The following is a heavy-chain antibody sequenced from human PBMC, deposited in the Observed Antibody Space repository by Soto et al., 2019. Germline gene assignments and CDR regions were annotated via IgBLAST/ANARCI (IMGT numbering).Heavy chain of an antibody. Sequence: GGSLRLSCAASGFTFDDYAMHWVRQAPGKGLEWVSGISWNSGSIGYADSVKGRFTISRDNAKNSLYLQMNSLRAEDTALYYCAKISSSYYFDYWGQGTLVTVSS. CDR3: AKISSSYYFDY. J-gene: IGHJ4*02. CDR1: GFTFDDYA. CDR2: ISWNSGSI. D-gene: IGHD6-6*01. V-gene: IGHV3-9*01.